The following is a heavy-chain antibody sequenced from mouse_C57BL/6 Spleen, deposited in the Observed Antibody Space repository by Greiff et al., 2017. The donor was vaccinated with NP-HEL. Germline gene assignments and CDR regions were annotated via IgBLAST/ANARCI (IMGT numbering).Heavy chain of an antibody. CDR2: IWSGGST. V-gene: IGHV2-2*01. J-gene: IGHJ4*01. CDR3: ARGHYDYDSYAMDY. D-gene: IGHD2-4*01. CDR1: GFSLTSYG. Sequence: VKLVESGPGLVQPSQSLSITCTVSGFSLTSYGVHWVRQSPGKGLEWLGVIWSGGSTDYNAAFISRLSISKDNSKSQVFFKMNSLQADDTAIYYCARGHYDYDSYAMDYWGQGTSVTVSS.